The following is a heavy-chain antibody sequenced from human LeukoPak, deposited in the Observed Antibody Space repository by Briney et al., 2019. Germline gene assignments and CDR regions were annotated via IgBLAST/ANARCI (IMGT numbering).Heavy chain of an antibody. CDR3: ARDRTGTYHYYGMDV. D-gene: IGHD1-7*01. CDR2: IGTDGAP. V-gene: IGHV3-13*05. J-gene: IGHJ6*02. Sequence: GGSLRLSCTASGFTFSSYDRQWVRRATGKGLEWVSAIGTDGAPYYPDSVKGRFTISRENAKSSLYLQMNSLRAGDTAVYYCARDRTGTYHYYGMDVWGQGTTVTVSS. CDR1: GFTFSSYD.